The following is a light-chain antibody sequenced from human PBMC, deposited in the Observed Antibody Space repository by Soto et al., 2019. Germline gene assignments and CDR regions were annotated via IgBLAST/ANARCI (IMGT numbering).Light chain of an antibody. CDR2: DVT. CDR1: SSDVGRYDY. V-gene: IGLV2-11*01. CDR3: CSFAGSYSYV. J-gene: IGLJ1*01. Sequence: QSALTQPRSVSASPGPSVTISCTGTSSDVGRYDYVSWYQQHPGKAPKLIVYDVTERPSGVPDRFSDSKSGNTASLTISGLQAEDEADYSCCSFAGSYSYVFGTATKVTVL.